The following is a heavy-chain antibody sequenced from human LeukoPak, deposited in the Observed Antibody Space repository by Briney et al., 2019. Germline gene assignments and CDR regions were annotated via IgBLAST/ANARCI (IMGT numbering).Heavy chain of an antibody. CDR2: VRYDGSNN. CDR3: AKDGVRYCRSTSCSASDY. CDR1: AFTFSTYG. Sequence: GGSLRLSCVASAFTFSTYGMHWVRQAPGKGLEWVAFVRYDGSNNFYADSVKGRFTISRDNSRNTLYLQMNSLRVEDTAVYYCAKDGVRYCRSTSCSASDYWGQGTLVTVSS. D-gene: IGHD2-2*01. J-gene: IGHJ4*02. V-gene: IGHV3-30*02.